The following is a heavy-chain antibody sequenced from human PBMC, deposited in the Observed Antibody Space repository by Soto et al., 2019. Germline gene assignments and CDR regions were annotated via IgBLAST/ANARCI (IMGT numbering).Heavy chain of an antibody. D-gene: IGHD6-19*01. CDR2: IYYTGNS. J-gene: IGHJ4*02. CDR3: AREQWGFDS. Sequence: QVQLQESGPELVKSSQTLSLTCTVSNGSISTNGHYWTWIRQRPGKGLEWSAYIYYTGNSYYNPSLKSRLTISIDTSKNQFSLTLRSVTAADTAVYYCAREQWGFDSWGQGTLVTVSS. CDR1: NGSISTNGHY. V-gene: IGHV4-31*03.